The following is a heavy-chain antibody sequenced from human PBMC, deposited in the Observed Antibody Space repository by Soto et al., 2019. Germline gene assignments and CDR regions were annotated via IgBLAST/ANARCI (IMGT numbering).Heavy chain of an antibody. J-gene: IGHJ4*02. Sequence: QVQLVESGGGVVQPGRSLRLSCAASGFTFSSYGMHWVRQAPGKGLEWVAVISYDGSNKYYADSVKGRFTISRDNXKNTLYLQMNSLRAEDTAVYYCAKDRAGSTPSLDYWGQGTLVTVSS. CDR3: AKDRAGSTPSLDY. CDR1: GFTFSSYG. CDR2: ISYDGSNK. V-gene: IGHV3-30*18. D-gene: IGHD2-2*01.